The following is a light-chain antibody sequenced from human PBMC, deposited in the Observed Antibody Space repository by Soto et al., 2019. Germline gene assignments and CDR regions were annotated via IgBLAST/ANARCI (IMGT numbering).Light chain of an antibody. J-gene: IGKJ1*01. CDR2: GAS. CDR1: QSVSGSY. Sequence: EIVLTQSPVTLSSSPGERATLTCRASQSVSGSYLGWYQQKLGQAPRLLIYGASSMATGIPDRFSGSGSGTDFTLTISRLEPEDFAGYYCHQYDSSPQTFGQGTSLEIK. V-gene: IGKV3-20*01. CDR3: HQYDSSPQT.